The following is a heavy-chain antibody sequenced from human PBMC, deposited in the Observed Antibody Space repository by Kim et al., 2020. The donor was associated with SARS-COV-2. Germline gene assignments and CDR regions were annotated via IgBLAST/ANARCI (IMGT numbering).Heavy chain of an antibody. CDR1: GFTVSSNY. CDR2: IYSGGST. D-gene: IGHD2-15*01. V-gene: IGHV3-53*01. CDR3: ARGAHCSGGSCYQGRRGGYYYYGMDV. J-gene: IGHJ6*02. Sequence: GGSLRLSCAASGFTVSSNYMSWVRQAPGKGLEWVSVIYSGGSTYYADSVKGRFTISRDNSKNTLYLQMNSLRAEDTAVYYCARGAHCSGGSCYQGRRGGYYYYGMDVWGQGTTVTVSS.